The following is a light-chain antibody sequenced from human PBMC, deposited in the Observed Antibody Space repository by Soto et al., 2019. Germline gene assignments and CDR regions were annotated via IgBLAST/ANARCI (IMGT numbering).Light chain of an antibody. J-gene: IGKJ1*01. V-gene: IGKV3-20*01. CDR1: QSVSNNY. Sequence: EIVLTQSPGTLSLSPGERATLCCRASQSVSNNYLAWYQQKPGQAPILLISGASTRATGIPDRFSGSGSGTDFTLTISRLEPEDFAVYYCQQCGPSLWTFGQGTKVDIK. CDR3: QQCGPSLWT. CDR2: GAS.